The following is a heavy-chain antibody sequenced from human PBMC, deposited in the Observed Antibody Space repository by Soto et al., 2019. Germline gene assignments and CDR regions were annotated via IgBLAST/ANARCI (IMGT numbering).Heavy chain of an antibody. V-gene: IGHV4-39*01. D-gene: IGHD3-9*01. J-gene: IGHJ5*02. Sequence: SETLSLTCTVSGASISANHHNWAWVRQPPGKGLEWMGNIHYRGDTYFNPSLGSRLSMSVDTSKNQFSLKLTSVTAADTAVYYCARLPTGYPNWFDPWGQGTLVTVS. CDR1: GASISANHHN. CDR3: ARLPTGYPNWFDP. CDR2: IHYRGDT.